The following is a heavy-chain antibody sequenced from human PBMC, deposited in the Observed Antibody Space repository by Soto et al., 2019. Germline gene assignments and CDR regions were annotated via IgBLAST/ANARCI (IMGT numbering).Heavy chain of an antibody. Sequence: EVQLLESGGKLVQPGGSLTLSCAASGFTFSTYAMAWVRQAPGKGLEWVSGVSASGLNTAYADPVKGRFYISRENSKNTVSVHMHSLRAEDTALYYCGKDRPRRTSGYLFDYWGQGTTVTVSS. V-gene: IGHV3-23*01. CDR1: GFTFSTYA. J-gene: IGHJ4*02. D-gene: IGHD5-18*01. CDR3: GKDRPRRTSGYLFDY. CDR2: VSASGLNT.